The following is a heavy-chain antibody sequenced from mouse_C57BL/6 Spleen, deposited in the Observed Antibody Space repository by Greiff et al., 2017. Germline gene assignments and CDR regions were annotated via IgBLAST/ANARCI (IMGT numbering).Heavy chain of an antibody. CDR1: GFTFSSYG. V-gene: IGHV5-6*02. Sequence: EVKVVESGGDLVKPGGSLKLSCAASGFTFSSYGMSWVRQTPDKRLGWVATISSGGSYTYYPDSLKGRFTIHRDNAKNTLYLQMSILKAEDTAMYYCARREGYYDYPWFAYWGQGTLVTVSA. CDR3: ARREGYYDYPWFAY. CDR2: ISSGGSYT. D-gene: IGHD2-4*01. J-gene: IGHJ3*01.